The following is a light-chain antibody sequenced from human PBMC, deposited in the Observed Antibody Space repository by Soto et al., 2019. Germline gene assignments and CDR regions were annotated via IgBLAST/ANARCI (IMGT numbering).Light chain of an antibody. CDR2: STS. Sequence: QAVVTQEPSLTVSPGETVTLTCASTTGAVTSGYYPNWLQQKPGQAPRPLIYSTSNKHSFTPARFSGSLLDGKAGLTLSGVQTEDEAEYYCLLYYGGSQIVFGTGHKVTVL. CDR1: TGAVTSGYY. CDR3: LLYYGGSQIV. J-gene: IGLJ1*01. V-gene: IGLV7-43*01.